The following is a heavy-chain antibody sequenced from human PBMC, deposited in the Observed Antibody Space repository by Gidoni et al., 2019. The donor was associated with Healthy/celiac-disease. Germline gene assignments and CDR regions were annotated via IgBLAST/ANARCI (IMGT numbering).Heavy chain of an antibody. J-gene: IGHJ6*02. CDR1: GFTVSSNY. D-gene: IGHD6-13*01. V-gene: IGHV3-66*01. Sequence: EVQLVESGGGLVQPGGSLRLSCAASGFTVSSNYMSWVRQAPGKGLEWFSVIYSGGSTYYADCVKGRFTISRDNSKNTLYLHMNSLRAEDTAVYYCARGEPSGYSSSWYLGRYYYYGMDVWGQGTTVTVSS. CDR2: IYSGGST. CDR3: ARGEPSGYSSSWYLGRYYYYGMDV.